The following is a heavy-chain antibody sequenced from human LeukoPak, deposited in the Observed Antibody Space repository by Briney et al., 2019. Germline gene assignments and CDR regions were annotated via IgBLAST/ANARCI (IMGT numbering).Heavy chain of an antibody. CDR3: ARDGTQTAGPFDP. CDR2: IWYDGSNT. D-gene: IGHD1/OR15-1a*01. Sequence: GGSLRLSCAASVITFSTFGMHWVRQAPGKGLEWVAFIWYDGSNTYYADSVKGRFTISRGNSKNTLNLQMNSQRVEDTAVYYCARDGTQTAGPFDPWGQGTLVTVSP. J-gene: IGHJ5*02. CDR1: VITFSTFG. V-gene: IGHV3-33*01.